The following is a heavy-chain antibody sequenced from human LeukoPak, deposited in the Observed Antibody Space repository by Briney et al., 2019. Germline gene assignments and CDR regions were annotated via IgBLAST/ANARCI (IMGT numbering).Heavy chain of an antibody. CDR2: INHSGST. J-gene: IGHJ4*02. V-gene: IGHV4-34*01. CDR3: STRGD. Sequence: KPSETLSLTCAVYGGSFSTYYWSWVRQPPGKGLEWIGEINHSGSTNYNPSLKSRVTISANTSKGQFSLKLTSVTAADTAAYYCSTRGDWGQGTLVTVSS. CDR1: GGSFSTYY.